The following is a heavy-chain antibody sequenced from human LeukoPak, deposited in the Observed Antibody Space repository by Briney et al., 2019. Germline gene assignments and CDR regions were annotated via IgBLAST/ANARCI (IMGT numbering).Heavy chain of an antibody. CDR1: GFTFSNYA. D-gene: IGHD3-16*02. CDR2: ISYDATNK. V-gene: IGHV3-30*04. J-gene: IGHJ4*02. CDR3: ARDLQVYDYVWGSYRWAY. Sequence: GGSLRLSCAASGFTFSNYAMHWVRQAPDQGLEWVAVISYDATNKYYADSVKGRFTISRDNAKNSLYLQMNSLRAEDTALYYCARDLQVYDYVWGSYRWAYWGQGTLVTVSS.